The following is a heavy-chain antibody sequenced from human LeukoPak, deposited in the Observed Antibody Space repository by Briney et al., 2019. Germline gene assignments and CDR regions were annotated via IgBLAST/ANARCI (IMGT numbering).Heavy chain of an antibody. CDR3: ATDYKGY. CDR1: EFTFSTYW. V-gene: IGHV3-7*05. J-gene: IGHJ4*02. Sequence: GGSLRLSCVGSEFTFSTYWMSWVRQAPGKGLEWLANIKQDGSEKYYVDSVKSRFTISRDNAKNSLYLQINSLRADDTAIYYCATDYKGYWGQGTLVTVSS. CDR2: IKQDGSEK. D-gene: IGHD2-15*01.